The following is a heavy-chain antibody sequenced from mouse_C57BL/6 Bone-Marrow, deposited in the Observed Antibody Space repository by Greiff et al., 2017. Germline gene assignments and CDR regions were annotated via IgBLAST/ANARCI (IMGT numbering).Heavy chain of an antibody. V-gene: IGHV14-2*01. J-gene: IGHJ3*01. CDR1: GFNIKDYY. Sequence: EVKLQQSGAELVKPGASVKLSCTASGFNIKDYYMHWVKQRTEQGLEWIGRIDPEDGDTKSAPKFQGKATITADPSSNTAYLQLSSLTAEDTAVYYSARSLLWLRRACAYWGQGTLVTVSA. CDR3: ARSLLWLRRACAY. D-gene: IGHD2-9*01. CDR2: IDPEDGDT.